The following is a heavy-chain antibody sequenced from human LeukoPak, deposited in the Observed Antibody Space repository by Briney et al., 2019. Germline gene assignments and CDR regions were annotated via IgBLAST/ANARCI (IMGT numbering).Heavy chain of an antibody. Sequence: PSETLSLTCAVYVGSFSGYYWSWIRQPPGKGLEWIGEINHSGSTNYNSSLKSRVTISVDTSKNQFSLKLSSVTAADTAVYYCARGYYGSGSHCCHMDVWGKGTTIAVS. J-gene: IGHJ6*03. D-gene: IGHD3-10*01. CDR3: ARGYYGSGSHCCHMDV. CDR2: INHSGST. CDR1: VGSFSGYY. V-gene: IGHV4-34*01.